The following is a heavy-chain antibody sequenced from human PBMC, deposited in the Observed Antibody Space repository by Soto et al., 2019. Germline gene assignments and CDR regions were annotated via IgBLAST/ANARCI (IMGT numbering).Heavy chain of an antibody. CDR3: AKDIWVRGVTCRVV. Sequence: QVQLVESGGGVVQPGRSLRLSCAASGFTFSSYGMHWVRQAPGKGLEWVAVISYDGSNKYYADSVKGRFTISRDNSKNTLYMQMNSLRAEDTAVYYCAKDIWVRGVTCRVVWGQGTTVPVSS. D-gene: IGHD3-10*01. CDR2: ISYDGSNK. J-gene: IGHJ6*02. V-gene: IGHV3-30*18. CDR1: GFTFSSYG.